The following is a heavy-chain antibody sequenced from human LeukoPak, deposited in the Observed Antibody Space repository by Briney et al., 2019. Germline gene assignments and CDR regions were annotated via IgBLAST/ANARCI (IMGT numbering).Heavy chain of an antibody. D-gene: IGHD2-21*01. CDR2: ISYDGSNK. J-gene: IGHJ4*02. V-gene: IGHV3-30*18. Sequence: GGSLRLSCAASGFTFSSYGMHWVRQAPGKGLEWVAVISYDGSNKYYADSVKGRFAISRDNSKNTLYLQMNSLRAEDTAVYYCAKGSPIYYFDYWGQGTLVTVSS. CDR3: AKGSPIYYFDY. CDR1: GFTFSSYG.